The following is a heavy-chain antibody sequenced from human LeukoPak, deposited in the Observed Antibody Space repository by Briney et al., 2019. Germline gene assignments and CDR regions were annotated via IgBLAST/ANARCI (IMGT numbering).Heavy chain of an antibody. CDR2: INPNSGGT. CDR3: ARDLGNLRLSDY. CDR1: GYTFTGYY. Sequence: GASVKVSCKASGYTFTGYYVHWVRQAPGQGLEWMGWINPNSGGTNYAQKFQGRVTMTRDTSISTAYMELSRLRSDDTAVYYCARDLGNLRLSDYWGQGTLVTVSS. J-gene: IGHJ4*02. V-gene: IGHV1-2*02. D-gene: IGHD5-12*01.